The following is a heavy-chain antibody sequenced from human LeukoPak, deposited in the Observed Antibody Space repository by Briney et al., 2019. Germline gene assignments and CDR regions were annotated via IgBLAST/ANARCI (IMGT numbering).Heavy chain of an antibody. J-gene: IGHJ4*02. Sequence: ASVKVSCKASGYTFTGSYLHWVRQAPGQGLEWMGWLNPNSGGTKDALKFQGRVTMTRDTSINTAYMELSRLTSDDTAVYYCARGYYDSSAYYSADYWGQGTLVTVSS. CDR3: ARGYYDSSAYYSADY. CDR1: GYTFTGSY. CDR2: LNPNSGGT. D-gene: IGHD3-22*01. V-gene: IGHV1-2*02.